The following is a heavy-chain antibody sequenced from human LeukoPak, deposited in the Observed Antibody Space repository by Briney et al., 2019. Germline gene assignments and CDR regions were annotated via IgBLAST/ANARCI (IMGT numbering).Heavy chain of an antibody. CDR1: GGSISSYY. V-gene: IGHV4-4*07. Sequence: SETLSLTCTVSGGSISSYYWSWIRQPAGKGLEWIWGYHTSGSTNYNPSLKSRVTMSVDTSKNQFSLKLSSVTAADTAVYYCARDSNLKVGATTLGWFDPWGQGTLVTVSS. CDR3: ARDSNLKVGATTLGWFDP. D-gene: IGHD1-26*01. CDR2: YHTSGST. J-gene: IGHJ5*02.